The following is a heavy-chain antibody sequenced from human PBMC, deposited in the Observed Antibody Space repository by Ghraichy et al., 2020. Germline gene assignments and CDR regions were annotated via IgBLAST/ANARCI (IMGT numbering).Heavy chain of an antibody. V-gene: IGHV3-13*01. J-gene: IGHJ4*02. CDR2: IGTGGDT. CDR1: GFTFSSYD. Sequence: GGSLRLSCAASGFTFSSYDMQWVRQATGKGLEWVSGIGTGGDTYYPDSVKGRFTISRENAKNSLFLQMNSLRAGDTAVYYCGRGSPQGLLQGVDSWGQGTLVTVSS. D-gene: IGHD3-10*01. CDR3: GRGSPQGLLQGVDS.